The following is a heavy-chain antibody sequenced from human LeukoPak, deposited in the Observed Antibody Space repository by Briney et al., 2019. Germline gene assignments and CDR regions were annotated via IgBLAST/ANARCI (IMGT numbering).Heavy chain of an antibody. J-gene: IGHJ4*02. Sequence: SETLSLTCTVYGGSISSGGYYWSWIRQHPGKGLEWIGYIYYSGSTYYNPSLKSRVTISVDTSKNQFSLKLSSVTAADTAVYYCARAHHTDIVATTYFDYWGQGTLVTVSS. CDR3: ARAHHTDIVATTYFDY. D-gene: IGHD5-12*01. CDR1: GGSISSGGYY. V-gene: IGHV4-31*03. CDR2: IYYSGST.